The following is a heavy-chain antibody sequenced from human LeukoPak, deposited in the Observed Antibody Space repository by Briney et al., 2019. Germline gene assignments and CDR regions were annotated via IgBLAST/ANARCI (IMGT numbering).Heavy chain of an antibody. CDR3: AKRSWDYYGSGTYYFDY. CDR2: ISGSGGST. Sequence: GGSLRLSCAASGFTFSSYAMSWVRQAPGKGLEWVSAISGSGGSTYYADSVKGRFTISRDNSKNTLYLQMNSLRAEDTAVYYCAKRSWDYYGSGTYYFDYWGQGTLVTVSS. CDR1: GFTFSSYA. J-gene: IGHJ4*02. V-gene: IGHV3-23*01. D-gene: IGHD3-10*01.